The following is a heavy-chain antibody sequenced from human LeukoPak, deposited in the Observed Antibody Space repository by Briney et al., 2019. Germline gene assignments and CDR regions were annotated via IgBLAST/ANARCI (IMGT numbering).Heavy chain of an antibody. D-gene: IGHD5-12*01. V-gene: IGHV4-59*01. J-gene: IGHJ4*02. Sequence: SETLSFTCTVSGGSISSYYWSWIRQPPGKGLEWIGYIYYSGSTNYNPSLKSRVTISVDTSKNQFSLKLSSVTAADTAVYYCARVAVATYTIDYWGQGTLVTVS. CDR3: ARVAVATYTIDY. CDR2: IYYSGST. CDR1: GGSISSYY.